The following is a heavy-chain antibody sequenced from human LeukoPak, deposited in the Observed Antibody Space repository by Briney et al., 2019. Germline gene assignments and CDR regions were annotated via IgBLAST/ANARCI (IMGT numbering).Heavy chain of an antibody. J-gene: IGHJ4*02. CDR3: ARQGYSFLSVDY. Sequence: GGSLRLSCAAAGFTFSSYEMNWVRQAPGKGLEWVSYISSSGTTIYYADSVKGRFTISRDNAKNSLYLQMNSLRAEDTAVYYCARQGYSFLSVDYWGQGTLVTVSS. CDR1: GFTFSSYE. V-gene: IGHV3-48*03. CDR2: ISSSGTTI. D-gene: IGHD5-18*01.